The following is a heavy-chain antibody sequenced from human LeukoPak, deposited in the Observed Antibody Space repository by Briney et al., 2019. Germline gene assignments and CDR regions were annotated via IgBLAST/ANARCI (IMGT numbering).Heavy chain of an antibody. CDR2: IWYDGSNK. CDR3: ARDSPGEVGATPDY. J-gene: IGHJ4*02. D-gene: IGHD1-26*01. Sequence: GRSLRLSCAASGFTFNSYGMHLVRQAPGKGLEWVAVIWYDGSNKSYADSVKGRFTISRDNSKNKVYLQMNSLRAEDTAVYYCARDSPGEVGATPDYWGQGTLVTVSS. CDR1: GFTFNSYG. V-gene: IGHV3-33*01.